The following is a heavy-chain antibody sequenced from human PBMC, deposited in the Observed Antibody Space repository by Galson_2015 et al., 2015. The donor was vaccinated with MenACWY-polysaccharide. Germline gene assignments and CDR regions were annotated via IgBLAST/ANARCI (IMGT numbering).Heavy chain of an antibody. V-gene: IGHV3-30-3*01. D-gene: IGHD4-11*01. J-gene: IGHJ5*02. CDR2: ISYLGNNE. Sequence: SLRLSCAASGFKFSDYTLHWLRQAPGKGLGWVAVISYLGNNEYYANSVKGRFTISRDNSNNTLYLQMNSLKTADTAIYYCARDRGRWEPRSNYFDPWGQGTLVTVSS. CDR1: GFKFSDYT. CDR3: ARDRGRWEPRSNYFDP.